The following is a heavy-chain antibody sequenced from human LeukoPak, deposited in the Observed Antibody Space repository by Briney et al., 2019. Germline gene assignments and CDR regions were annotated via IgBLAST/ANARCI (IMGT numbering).Heavy chain of an antibody. J-gene: IGHJ4*02. V-gene: IGHV4-31*03. Sequence: PSETLSLTCTVSGGSISSGGYYWSWIRQHPGKGLEWIGYIYYSGSTYYNPSLKSRVTISVDTSKSQFSLKLSSVTAADTAVYYCARVSSYDFWSGYSHDYWGQGTLVTVSS. CDR3: ARVSSYDFWSGYSHDY. D-gene: IGHD3-3*01. CDR2: IYYSGST. CDR1: GGSISSGGYY.